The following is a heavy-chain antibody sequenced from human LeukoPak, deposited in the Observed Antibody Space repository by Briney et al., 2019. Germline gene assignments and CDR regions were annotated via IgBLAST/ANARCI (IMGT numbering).Heavy chain of an antibody. J-gene: IGHJ5*02. Sequence: ASVKVSCKVSGYTLTELSMHWVRQAPGKGLEWMGGFDPEDGETIYAQKFQGRATMTEDTSTDTAYMELSSLRSEDTAVYYCATDHPMVRGVNNNWFDPWGQGTLVTVSS. D-gene: IGHD3-10*01. CDR1: GYTLTELS. V-gene: IGHV1-24*01. CDR2: FDPEDGET. CDR3: ATDHPMVRGVNNNWFDP.